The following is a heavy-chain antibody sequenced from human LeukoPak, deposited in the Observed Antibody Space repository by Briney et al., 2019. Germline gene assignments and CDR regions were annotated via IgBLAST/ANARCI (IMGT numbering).Heavy chain of an antibody. D-gene: IGHD6-13*01. CDR3: ARDSSGAATLDY. CDR2: IYRSGST. V-gene: IGHV4-30-2*01. J-gene: IGHJ4*02. CDR1: GGSISSGGYY. Sequence: PSETLSLTCTVSGGSISSGGYYWSWIPQPPGKGLEWIGYIYRSGSTYYNPSLKSRVTISEDRSKNQFSLKLSSVTAADTAVYYCARDSSGAATLDYWGQGTLVTVSS.